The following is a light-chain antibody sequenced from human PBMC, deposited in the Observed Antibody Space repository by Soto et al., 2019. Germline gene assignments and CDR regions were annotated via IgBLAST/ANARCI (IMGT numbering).Light chain of an antibody. CDR1: QSINNW. V-gene: IGKV1-5*03. CDR2: KAS. Sequence: DIPMTQSPSTLSASVGDRVTITCRASQSINNWLAWYQQKPGKAPKLLILKASTLESGVPSRFSGSGSGTEFTLSISSLQPYDFATYYCQQYESFPRTFGQGIKVEIK. CDR3: QQYESFPRT. J-gene: IGKJ1*01.